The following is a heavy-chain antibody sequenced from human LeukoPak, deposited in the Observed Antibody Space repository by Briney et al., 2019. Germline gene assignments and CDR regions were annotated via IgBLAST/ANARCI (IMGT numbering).Heavy chain of an antibody. D-gene: IGHD3-3*01. CDR2: INPIFGTT. Sequence: AVKVSCKASGGTFSSYAISWVRQAPGQGVEWMGRINPIFGTTNYEQKFECRVTITAHESTSTSYMEPRCLRSEHTAVYYCERAVCAIFGVVISYYYYYMDVWGKGKTVTVSS. CDR3: ERAVCAIFGVVISYYYYYMDV. V-gene: IGHV1-69*13. CDR1: GGTFSSYA. J-gene: IGHJ6*03.